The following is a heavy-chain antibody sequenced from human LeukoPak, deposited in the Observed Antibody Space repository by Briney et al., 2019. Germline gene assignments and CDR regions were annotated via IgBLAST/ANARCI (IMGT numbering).Heavy chain of an antibody. V-gene: IGHV4-39*07. CDR2: IYYSGST. CDR3: ARDRYYYGSGSYLLDY. J-gene: IGHJ4*02. D-gene: IGHD3-10*01. CDR1: GGSISTSSYY. Sequence: SETLSLTCTVSGGSISTSSYYWGWIRQPPGKGLECIGNIYYSGSTYYNPSLKSRVTISVDTSKNQFSLKLSSVTAADTAVYYCARDRYYYGSGSYLLDYWGQGTLVTVSS.